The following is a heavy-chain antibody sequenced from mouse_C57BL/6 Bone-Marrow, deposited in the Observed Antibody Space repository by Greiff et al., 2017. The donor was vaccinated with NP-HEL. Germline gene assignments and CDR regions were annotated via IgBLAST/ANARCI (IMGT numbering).Heavy chain of an antibody. CDR3: AREGVLRFAY. D-gene: IGHD1-1*01. CDR2: INPNNGGT. V-gene: IGHV1-26*01. Sequence: VQLQQSGPELVKPGASVKISCKASGYTFTDYYMNWVKQSHGKSLEWIGDINPNNGGTSYNQKFKGKATLTVDKSSSTAYMELRSLTSEDSAVYYCAREGVLRFAYWGQGTLVTVSA. J-gene: IGHJ3*01. CDR1: GYTFTDYY.